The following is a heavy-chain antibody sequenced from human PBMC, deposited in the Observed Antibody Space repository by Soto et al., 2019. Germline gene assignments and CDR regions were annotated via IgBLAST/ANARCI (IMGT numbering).Heavy chain of an antibody. CDR3: ARGCSSSSCYHFDY. Sequence: QVQLVQSGAEVNKPGSSVKVSCKASGGTFNNYTFSWVRQAPGQGLEWMGGIIPMFGTPNNAQKFQGRVTITADESTSTAYMELSSLRSEDTAVYYCARGCSSSSCYHFDYWGQGTLVTVSA. V-gene: IGHV1-69*01. CDR1: GGTFNNYT. D-gene: IGHD2-2*01. CDR2: IIPMFGTP. J-gene: IGHJ4*02.